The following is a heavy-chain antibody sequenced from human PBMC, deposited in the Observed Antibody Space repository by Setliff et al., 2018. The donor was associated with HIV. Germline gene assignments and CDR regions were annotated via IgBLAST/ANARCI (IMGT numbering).Heavy chain of an antibody. CDR3: ARGADGDYRYYMDV. J-gene: IGHJ6*03. V-gene: IGHV1-69*13. D-gene: IGHD4-17*01. CDR2: IFPFFGSA. CDR1: GGTFSSYG. Sequence: GASVKVSCKASGGTFSSYGVNWVRQAPGQGLEWMGGIFPFFGSANYAQMFQGRVTITADVSTSTIYMELSSLTSEDTAVYYCARGADGDYRYYMDVWGRGTTVTVSS.